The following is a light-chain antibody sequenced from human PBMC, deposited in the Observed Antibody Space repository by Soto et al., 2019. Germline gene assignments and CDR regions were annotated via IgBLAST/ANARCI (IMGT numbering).Light chain of an antibody. CDR2: DVT. J-gene: IGLJ2*01. V-gene: IGLV2-14*03. CDR3: SSYASSTTHVV. Sequence: QSVLTQPAFVSGSPGRSVTISCTGTSTDVGGFNYVSWYQHLPGRAPKLIIYDVTNRPSGISYRFSASKSGRTASLTISGLQAEDEAEYYCSSYASSTTHVVFGGGTTLTVL. CDR1: STDVGGFNY.